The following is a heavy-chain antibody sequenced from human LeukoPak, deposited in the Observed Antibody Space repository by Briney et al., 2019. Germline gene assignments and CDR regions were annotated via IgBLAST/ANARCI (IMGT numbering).Heavy chain of an antibody. CDR1: GFTVSSNY. Sequence: GGSLRLSCAASGFTVSSNYMSWVRQAPGKGLEWVSVIYSGGSTYYADSVKGRFTISRDNSKNTLYLQMNSLRAEDTAVYYCATRPYCSGGSCLDYWGQGTLVTVSS. V-gene: IGHV3-66*01. CDR3: ATRPYCSGGSCLDY. D-gene: IGHD2-15*01. CDR2: IYSGGST. J-gene: IGHJ4*02.